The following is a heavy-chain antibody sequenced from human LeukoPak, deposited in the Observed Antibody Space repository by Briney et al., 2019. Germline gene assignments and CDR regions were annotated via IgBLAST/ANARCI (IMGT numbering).Heavy chain of an antibody. Sequence: ASVKVSCKSFGYTFADYNMHWGRQVPGQRLEWMGWIVRKNGDTKYAQKFQGRVTMTRDTSKSTAYMVLRGLTSDDTAIYYCARGDMYFQDSTYRSFDHWGQGTLVTVSS. V-gene: IGHV1-2*02. D-gene: IGHD2/OR15-2a*01. CDR1: GYTFADYN. CDR3: ARGDMYFQDSTYRSFDH. CDR2: IVRKNGDT. J-gene: IGHJ4*02.